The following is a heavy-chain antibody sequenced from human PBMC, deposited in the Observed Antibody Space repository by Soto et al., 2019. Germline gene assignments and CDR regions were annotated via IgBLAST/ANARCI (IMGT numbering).Heavy chain of an antibody. V-gene: IGHV1-2*04. Sequence: ASMKVSCKASGYTFTGYYMHWVRQAPGQGLEWMGWIIPNLGVANYAQKFQGWVTITADKSTSTAYMELSSLRSEDTAVYYCARESKEDCSGGSCLINYYYYYMDVWGKGTTVTVSS. D-gene: IGHD2-15*01. CDR1: GYTFTGYY. J-gene: IGHJ6*03. CDR2: IIPNLGVA. CDR3: ARESKEDCSGGSCLINYYYYYMDV.